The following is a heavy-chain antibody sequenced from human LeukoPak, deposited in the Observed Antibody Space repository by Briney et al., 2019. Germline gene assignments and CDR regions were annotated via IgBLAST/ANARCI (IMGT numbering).Heavy chain of an antibody. CDR1: GGSISSYY. J-gene: IGHJ4*02. V-gene: IGHV4-59*08. CDR2: IYYIGST. Sequence: SETLSLTCTVSGGSISSYYWSWIRQPPGKGLEWIGYIYYIGSTNYNPSLKSRVTISIDTSKNQFSLKLNSVTAADTAMYYCARHGFIMETSYWGQGTLVTVSS. CDR3: ARHGFIMETSY. D-gene: IGHD3-10*01.